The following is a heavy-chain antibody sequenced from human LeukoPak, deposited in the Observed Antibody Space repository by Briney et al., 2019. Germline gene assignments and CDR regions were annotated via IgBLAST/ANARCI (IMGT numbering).Heavy chain of an antibody. J-gene: IGHJ3*02. V-gene: IGHV1-3*04. CDR1: GYTFTSYV. CDR2: INTSNGNT. Sequence: AAVTVSFKASGYTFTSYVMHWVRQARGQRLEWVGWINTSNGNTKYSQKFQGRVTITVDTSASTAYMKLSSLISEDTGAYGSAKYLGVFDIWIQGTMVTVSS. D-gene: IGHD2-8*01. CDR3: AKYLGVFDI.